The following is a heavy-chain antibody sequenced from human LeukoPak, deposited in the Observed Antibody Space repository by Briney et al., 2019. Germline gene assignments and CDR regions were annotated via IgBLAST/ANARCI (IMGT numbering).Heavy chain of an antibody. CDR1: GFPFSSYG. D-gene: IGHD6-6*01. Sequence: PGGSLRLSCAASGFPFSSYGMHWVRQAPGKGLEWVAFIRYDGSNKYYADSVKGRFTISRDNSKNTLYLQMNSLRAEDTAVYYCAKDRGQQLVPHFDYWGQGTLVTVSS. CDR3: AKDRGQQLVPHFDY. V-gene: IGHV3-30*02. CDR2: IRYDGSNK. J-gene: IGHJ4*02.